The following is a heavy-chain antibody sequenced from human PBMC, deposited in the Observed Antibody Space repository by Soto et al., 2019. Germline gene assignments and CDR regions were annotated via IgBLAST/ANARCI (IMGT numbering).Heavy chain of an antibody. J-gene: IGHJ6*02. CDR3: ARGVPRGYSYGFNYYYYGMDV. V-gene: IGHV1-69*13. CDR2: IIPIFGTA. D-gene: IGHD5-18*01. Sequence: SVKVSCKASGGTFSSYAISCVRQAPGQGLEWMGGIIPIFGTANYAQKFRGRVTITADESTSTAYMELSSLRSEDTAVYYCARGVPRGYSYGFNYYYYGMDVWGQGTTVTVSS. CDR1: GGTFSSYA.